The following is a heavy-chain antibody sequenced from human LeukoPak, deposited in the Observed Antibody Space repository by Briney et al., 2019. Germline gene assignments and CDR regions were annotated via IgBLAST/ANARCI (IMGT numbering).Heavy chain of an antibody. Sequence: SETLSLTCTVSGGSISSSSYFWGWIRQPPGKGLEWIGTIYYSGSTYYNPSLKSRVTISVATSKNQFSLKLSSVTAADSAVYYCARARKDSSGWYYYYYYMDVGDKGNTITVSS. CDR3: ARARKDSSGWYYYYYYMDV. CDR2: IYYSGST. J-gene: IGHJ6*03. D-gene: IGHD6-19*01. CDR1: GGSISSSSYF. V-gene: IGHV4-39*07.